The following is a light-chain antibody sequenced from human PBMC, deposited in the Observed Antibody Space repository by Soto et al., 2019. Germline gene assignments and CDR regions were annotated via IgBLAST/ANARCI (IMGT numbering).Light chain of an antibody. V-gene: IGKV3-20*01. CDR2: GAS. CDR3: QQYGSSIT. J-gene: IGKJ5*01. CDR1: QSVSSSY. Sequence: IVYTQSPVTLSLSPRERATLSCKASQSVSSSYLAWYQQKPGQAPRLLIYGASSRATGIPDRFSGSGSGTDFTLTISRLEPEDFAVYYCQQYGSSITFGQGTRLEI.